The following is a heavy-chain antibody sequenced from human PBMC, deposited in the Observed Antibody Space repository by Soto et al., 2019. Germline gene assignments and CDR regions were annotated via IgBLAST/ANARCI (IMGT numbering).Heavy chain of an antibody. CDR3: AKDQCSVTRCLSGPDY. D-gene: IGHD2-2*01. V-gene: IGHV3-23*01. Sequence: EVQLLESGGGLVQPGGSLRLSCAASGFTFSSYAMSWVRQAPEKGLEWVSSITSGGSTYYADSVKGRFTISRDNYKSTLYLQMNSLRAEDTAIYYCAKDQCSVTRCLSGPDYWGQGTLITVSS. CDR1: GFTFSSYA. J-gene: IGHJ4*02. CDR2: ITSGGST.